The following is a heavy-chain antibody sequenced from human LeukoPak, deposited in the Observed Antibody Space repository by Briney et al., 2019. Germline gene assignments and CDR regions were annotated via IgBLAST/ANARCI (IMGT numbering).Heavy chain of an antibody. CDR2: IYNSGST. D-gene: IGHD3-22*01. J-gene: IGHJ5*02. CDR3: ARELLYYYDSRGYVFGPFDP. Sequence: SETLSLTCTVSGASISSGSYSWSWIRQPAGKGLEWIGRIYNSGSTNYNPSLKSRVTISVDTSKDLFSLKLSSVTAADTAVYYCARELLYYYDSRGYVFGPFDPWGQGTLVTVSS. CDR1: GASISSGSYS. V-gene: IGHV4-61*02.